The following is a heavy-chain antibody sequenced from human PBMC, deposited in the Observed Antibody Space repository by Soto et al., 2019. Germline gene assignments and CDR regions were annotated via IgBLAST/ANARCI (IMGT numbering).Heavy chain of an antibody. V-gene: IGHV3-11*05. CDR2: ISSSSSYT. CDR3: ARGDPPLWFGE. Sequence: QVQLVESGGGLVKPGGSLRLSCAASGFTFSDYYMSWIRQAPGKGLEWVSYISSSSSYTNYADSVKGRFTISRDNAKNALYLQMNSLRAEAAAVYYWARGDPPLWFGEGGQGTTVTVSS. D-gene: IGHD3-10*01. J-gene: IGHJ6*02. CDR1: GFTFSDYY.